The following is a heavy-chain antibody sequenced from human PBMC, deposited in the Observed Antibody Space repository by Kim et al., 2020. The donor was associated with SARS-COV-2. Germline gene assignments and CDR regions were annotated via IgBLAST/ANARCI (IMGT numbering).Heavy chain of an antibody. CDR3: ARTLAVAGTSNWFDP. CDR1: GYSFTSYW. J-gene: IGHJ5*02. V-gene: IGHV5-51*01. Sequence: GESLKISCKGSGYSFTSYWIGWVRQMPGKGLEWMGIIYPGDSDTRYSPSFQGQVTISADKSISTAYLQWSSLKASDTAMYYCARTLAVAGTSNWFDPWGQGTLVTVSS. D-gene: IGHD6-19*01. CDR2: IYPGDSDT.